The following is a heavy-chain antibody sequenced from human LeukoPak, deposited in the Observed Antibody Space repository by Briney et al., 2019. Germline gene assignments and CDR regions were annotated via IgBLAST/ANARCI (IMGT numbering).Heavy chain of an antibody. CDR1: GGIFSSYA. CDR2: IIPIFGTA. J-gene: IGHJ6*02. CDR3: ARVSGYSYVDYYYYGMDV. D-gene: IGHD5-18*01. Sequence: SVKVSCKPSGGIFSSYAISWVRQVPGQGLERMGGIIPIFGTANYAQKFQGRVTITADESTSTAYMELSSLRSEDTAVYYCARVSGYSYVDYYYYGMDVWGQGTTVTVSS. V-gene: IGHV1-69*01.